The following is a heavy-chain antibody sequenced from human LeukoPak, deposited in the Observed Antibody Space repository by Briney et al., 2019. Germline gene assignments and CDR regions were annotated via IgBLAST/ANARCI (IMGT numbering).Heavy chain of an antibody. J-gene: IGHJ6*03. CDR2: IYYSGST. CDR1: GGSISSYY. Sequence: SETLSLTCTVSGGSISSYYWSWIRQPPGKGLEWIGYIYYSGSTNYNPSLKSRVTISVDTSKNQFSLKLSSVTAADTAVYYCARTEGSSWYSSSGPYYMDVWGKGTTVTVSS. V-gene: IGHV4-59*01. CDR3: ARTEGSSWYSSSGPYYMDV. D-gene: IGHD6-13*01.